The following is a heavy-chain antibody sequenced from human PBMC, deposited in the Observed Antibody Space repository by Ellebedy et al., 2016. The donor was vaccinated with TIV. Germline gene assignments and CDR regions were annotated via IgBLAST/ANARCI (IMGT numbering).Heavy chain of an antibody. V-gene: IGHV3-53*04. Sequence: GESLKISCAASGFTVSSNYMSWVRQAPGKGLEWVSVIYSGGSTYYADSVKGRFTISRHNSKNTLYLQMNSLRAEDTAVYYCAKGVYRDGMDVWGQGTTVTVSS. CDR3: AKGVYRDGMDV. D-gene: IGHD1-26*01. CDR1: GFTVSSNY. J-gene: IGHJ6*02. CDR2: IYSGGST.